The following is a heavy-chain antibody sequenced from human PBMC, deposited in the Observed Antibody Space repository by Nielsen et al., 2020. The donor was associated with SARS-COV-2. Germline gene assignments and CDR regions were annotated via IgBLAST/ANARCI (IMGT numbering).Heavy chain of an antibody. V-gene: IGHV3-30*03. Sequence: GGSLRLSCAASGFTFSSYGMHWVRQAPGKGLEWVAVISYDGSNKYYADSVKGRFTISRDNSKNTLYLQMNSLRAEDTALYYCATYGSGGVDYWGQGTLVTVSS. J-gene: IGHJ4*02. D-gene: IGHD3-10*01. CDR3: ATYGSGGVDY. CDR2: ISYDGSNK. CDR1: GFTFSSYG.